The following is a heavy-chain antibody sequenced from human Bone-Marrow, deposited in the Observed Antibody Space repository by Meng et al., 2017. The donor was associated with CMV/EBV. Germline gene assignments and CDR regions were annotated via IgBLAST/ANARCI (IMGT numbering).Heavy chain of an antibody. CDR2: IYSGGTP. CDR3: ARASMPNYGMDV. Sequence: GESLKISCAASGFTVSSNYMSWIRQAPGKGLEWVSVIYSGGTPYYADSVKGRFTISRDNSKNTLYLQMNSLRAEDTAVYYCARASMPNYGMDVWGQGTTVTVSS. V-gene: IGHV3-53*05. J-gene: IGHJ6*02. CDR1: GFTVSSNY. D-gene: IGHD2/OR15-2a*01.